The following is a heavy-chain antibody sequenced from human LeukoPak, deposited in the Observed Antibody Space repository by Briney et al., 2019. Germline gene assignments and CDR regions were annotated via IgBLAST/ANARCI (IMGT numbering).Heavy chain of an antibody. CDR2: IKSKTDGGTT. D-gene: IGHD3-10*01. CDR1: GFTFSNAW. J-gene: IGHJ6*02. CDR3: ATVPSGYYYGMDV. Sequence: SGGSPRLSCAASGFTFSNAWMSWVRQAPGKGLEWVGRIKSKTDGGTTDYAAPVKGRFTISRDDSKNTLYLQMNSLKTEDTAVYYCATVPSGYYYGMDVWGQGTTVTVSS. V-gene: IGHV3-15*01.